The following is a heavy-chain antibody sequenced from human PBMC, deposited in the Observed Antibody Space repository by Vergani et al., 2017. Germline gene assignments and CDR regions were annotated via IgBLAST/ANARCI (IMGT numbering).Heavy chain of an antibody. CDR2: IKNTGDST. V-gene: IGHV3-23*01. Sequence: EVQLLQSEGAVVQPGGSLRLSCVASGFTFSSHAMSWVRQGHGQGLEWFSSIKNTGDSTHYADSVKGRFTISRDNSKNTLYLQMNSLRVEDTAVDYCGRGRDNYNWGQGTLVTVSS. CDR1: GFTFSSHA. J-gene: IGHJ4*02. CDR3: GRGRDNYN. D-gene: IGHD5-24*01.